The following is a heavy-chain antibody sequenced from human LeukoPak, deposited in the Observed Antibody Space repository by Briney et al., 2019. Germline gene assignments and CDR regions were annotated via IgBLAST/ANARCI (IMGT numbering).Heavy chain of an antibody. D-gene: IGHD6-13*01. Sequence: SETLSLTFTDSVGSITSSTYYRGWIRQPPGKGLEWLGSISYTGSTFYNPSLESRITIYIDTSKNQFSLKLKSVTAADTAVYYCARKGSSWYQSWFDLWGQGTLVTVSS. CDR3: ARKGSSWYQSWFDL. V-gene: IGHV4-39*01. CDR1: VGSITSSTYY. J-gene: IGHJ5*02. CDR2: ISYTGST.